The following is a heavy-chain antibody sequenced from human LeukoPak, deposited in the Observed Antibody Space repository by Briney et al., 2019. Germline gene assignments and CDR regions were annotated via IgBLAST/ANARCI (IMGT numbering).Heavy chain of an antibody. J-gene: IGHJ4*02. V-gene: IGHV3-21*01. CDR1: GFTFSSYS. CDR2: ISSSSSYI. CDR3: ARDLSNPGPVDY. Sequence: GGSLRLSCAASGFTFSSYSMNWVRQAPGKGLEWASSISSSSSYIYYADSVKGRFTISRDNAKNSLYLQMNSLRAEDTAVYYCARDLSNPGPVDYWGQGTLVTVSS.